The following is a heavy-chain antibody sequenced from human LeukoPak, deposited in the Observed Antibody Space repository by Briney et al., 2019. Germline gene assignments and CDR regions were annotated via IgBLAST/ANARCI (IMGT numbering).Heavy chain of an antibody. Sequence: SVKVSCKASGGTFSSYAISWVRQAPGQGLEWMGGIIPIFGTANYAQKFQGRVTITADESTSTAYMELSSLRSEDTAVYYCASEYYYDSSGYYASFDYWGQGTLVTVSS. CDR2: IIPIFGTA. J-gene: IGHJ4*02. D-gene: IGHD3-22*01. V-gene: IGHV1-69*13. CDR1: GGTFSSYA. CDR3: ASEYYYDSSGYYASFDY.